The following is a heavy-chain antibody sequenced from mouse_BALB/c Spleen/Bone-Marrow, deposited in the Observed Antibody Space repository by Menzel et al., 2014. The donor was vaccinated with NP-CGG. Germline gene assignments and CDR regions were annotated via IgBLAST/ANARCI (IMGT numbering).Heavy chain of an antibody. CDR2: IDPANGNT. V-gene: IGHV14-3*02. Sequence: EVKLMESEAELVKPGASVKLSCTPSGFNIKDTHMHWVKQRPEQGLEWIGRIDPANGNTKYDPNFQGKTTITADTSSNTAYLQLSSLTSEDTAVYYCARDYANTAWFASWGQGTLVTVS. CDR3: ARDYANTAWFAS. CDR1: GFNIKDTH. J-gene: IGHJ3*01. D-gene: IGHD1-1*01.